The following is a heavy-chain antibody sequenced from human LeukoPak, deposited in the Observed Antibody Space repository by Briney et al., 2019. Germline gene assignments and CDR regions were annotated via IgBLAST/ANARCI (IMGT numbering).Heavy chain of an antibody. D-gene: IGHD3-9*01. CDR2: IYETGST. J-gene: IGHJ3*01. CDR1: GASISSSSYY. CDR3: VRPDDNSFDF. V-gene: IGHV4-39*01. Sequence: PSETLSLTCSVSGASISSSSYYWGWIRQPPGRGLEWIGNIYETGSTNYNPSLKSRVTISVDTSKNQFSLKLSSVTAADTAVYYCVRPDDNSFDFWGQGTMVTVSS.